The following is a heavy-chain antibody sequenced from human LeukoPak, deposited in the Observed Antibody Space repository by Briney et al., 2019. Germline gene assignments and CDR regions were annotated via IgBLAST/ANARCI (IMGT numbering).Heavy chain of an antibody. V-gene: IGHV3-15*01. J-gene: IGHJ3*02. CDR3: ATEGFTYGYHGIDI. CDR2: IKTKTNGGTA. D-gene: IGHD5-18*01. Sequence: GGSLRLSCAASGFTFSNAWMSWVRRAPGKGREWVGRIKTKTNGGTADYSPPVKGRFTISRDDSKNTLYLQMDSLKTDDTAVYYCATEGFTYGYHGIDIWGQGTIVTVSS. CDR1: GFTFSNAW.